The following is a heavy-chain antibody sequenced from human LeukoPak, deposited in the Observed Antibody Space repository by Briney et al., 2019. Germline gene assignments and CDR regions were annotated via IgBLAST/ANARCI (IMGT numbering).Heavy chain of an antibody. CDR2: IYYSGST. CDR3: ALYDILTGYFPFDY. J-gene: IGHJ4*02. V-gene: IGHV4-59*08. CDR1: GGSISSYY. Sequence: SETLSLTCTVSGGSISSYYWSWIRQPPGKGLEWIGYIYYSGSTNYNPSLKSRVTISVDTSKNQFSLKLSSVTAADTAVYYCALYDILTGYFPFDYWGQGTLVTVSS. D-gene: IGHD3-9*01.